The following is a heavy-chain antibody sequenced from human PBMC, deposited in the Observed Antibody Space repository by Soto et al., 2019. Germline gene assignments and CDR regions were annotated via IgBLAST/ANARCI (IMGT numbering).Heavy chain of an antibody. CDR3: ARGGYYDFWSGYYDY. Sequence: TGGSLRLSCAASGFTFSSYWMSWVRQAPGKGLEWVANIKQDGSAKYYVDSVKGRFTISRDNAKNSLYLQMNSLRAEDTAVYYCARGGYYDFWSGYYDYWGQGTLVTVSS. V-gene: IGHV3-7*03. D-gene: IGHD3-3*01. CDR2: IKQDGSAK. CDR1: GFTFSSYW. J-gene: IGHJ4*02.